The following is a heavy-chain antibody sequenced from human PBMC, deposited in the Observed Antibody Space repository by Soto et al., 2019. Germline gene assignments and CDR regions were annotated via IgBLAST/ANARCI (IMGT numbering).Heavy chain of an antibody. CDR3: ARGNSAPYYYYMDV. D-gene: IGHD6-13*01. CDR2: INHSGST. CDR1: GGSFSGYY. Sequence: SETLSLTCAVYGGSFSGYYWSWIRQPPGKGLEWIGEINHSGSTNYNPSIKSRVTISVDTSKNQFSLKMSSVTAADTAVYYCARGNSAPYYYYMDVWGKGTTVTVSS. V-gene: IGHV4-34*01. J-gene: IGHJ6*03.